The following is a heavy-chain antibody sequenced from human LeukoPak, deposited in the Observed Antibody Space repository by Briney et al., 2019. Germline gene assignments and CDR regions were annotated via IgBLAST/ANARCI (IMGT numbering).Heavy chain of an antibody. D-gene: IGHD3-22*01. CDR2: INPNSGGT. Sequence: ASVKVSCKASGYTFTVYYMHWVRQAPGQGLEWMGWINPNSGGTNYAQKFQGRVTMTRDTSISTAYMELSRLRSDDTAVYYCARDVNSGYYTLKASDAFDIWGQGTMVTVSS. CDR1: GYTFTVYY. V-gene: IGHV1-2*02. CDR3: ARDVNSGYYTLKASDAFDI. J-gene: IGHJ3*02.